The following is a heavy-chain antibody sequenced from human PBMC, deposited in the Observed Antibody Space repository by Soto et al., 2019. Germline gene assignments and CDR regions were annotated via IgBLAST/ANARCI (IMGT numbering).Heavy chain of an antibody. Sequence: QVQLQESGPGLVKPSGTLSLTCTVSGGSISSDNWWTWVRQPPGKGLEWIGEIYHSGRANYKPSLKGRITMSVDKSKNQFSLNLTSVNAADAAVYYCSSDPSGVASDAFDIWGQGTMVIVSS. D-gene: IGHD2-21*01. CDR3: SSDPSGVASDAFDI. V-gene: IGHV4-4*02. CDR1: GGSISSDNW. J-gene: IGHJ3*02. CDR2: IYHSGRA.